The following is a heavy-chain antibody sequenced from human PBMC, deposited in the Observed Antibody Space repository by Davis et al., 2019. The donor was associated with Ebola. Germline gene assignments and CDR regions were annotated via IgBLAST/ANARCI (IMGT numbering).Heavy chain of an antibody. Sequence: ESLSLSCAASGFTFNTYCMHWVRQAPGQGLEGVSVIYSGGSTYYADSVKGRFTISRHNSKNTLYLQMNSLRAEDTAVYYCARQGLRYYFDYWGQGTLVTVSS. D-gene: IGHD4-17*01. V-gene: IGHV3-66*04. CDR3: ARQGLRYYFDY. J-gene: IGHJ4*02. CDR1: GFTFNTYC. CDR2: IYSGGST.